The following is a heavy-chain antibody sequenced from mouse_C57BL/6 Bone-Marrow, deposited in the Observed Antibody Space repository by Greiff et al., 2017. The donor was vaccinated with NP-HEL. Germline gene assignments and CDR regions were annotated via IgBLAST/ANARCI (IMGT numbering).Heavy chain of an antibody. Sequence: EVQLQQSGAELVRPGASVKLSCTASGFNIKDDYMHWVKQRPEQGLEWIGWIDPENGDTEYASKFQGKATITADTSSNTAYLQLSSLTSEDTAVYYCTTHYGRAYWGQGTLVTVSA. J-gene: IGHJ3*01. V-gene: IGHV14-4*01. CDR3: TTHYGRAY. CDR2: IDPENGDT. CDR1: GFNIKDDY. D-gene: IGHD1-1*01.